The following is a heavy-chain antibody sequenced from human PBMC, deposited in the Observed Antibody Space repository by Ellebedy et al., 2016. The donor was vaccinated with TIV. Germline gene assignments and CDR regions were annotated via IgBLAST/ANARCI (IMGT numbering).Heavy chain of an antibody. D-gene: IGHD2-21*02. V-gene: IGHV2-26*01. CDR2: IFPNDKE. CDR1: GFSLTNIIMG. J-gene: IGHJ4*02. Sequence: SGPTLVKPTETLTLTCTVSGFSLTNIIMGVSWFRQPPGKALEWLAHIFPNDKESYSASLKRRITISKDTAKSQVVLTMSNMDPVDAATYYCARTLRYCGGDCSFLFDFWGPGTLVAVSS. CDR3: ARTLRYCGGDCSFLFDF.